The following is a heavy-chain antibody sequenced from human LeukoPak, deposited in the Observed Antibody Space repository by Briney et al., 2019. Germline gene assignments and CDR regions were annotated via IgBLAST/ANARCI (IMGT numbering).Heavy chain of an antibody. CDR3: ARDQRFCSGGTCYSAFDY. Sequence: PGGSLRLSCAASGFTFNSYWMHWVRQVPGKGLVWVSRISSEGSSTSYADSVKGRFTISRDNARNTLNLQMDSLRAEDTAVYYCARDQRFCSGGTCYSAFDYWGQGTLVTASS. V-gene: IGHV3-74*01. CDR2: ISSEGSST. CDR1: GFTFNSYW. J-gene: IGHJ4*02. D-gene: IGHD2-15*01.